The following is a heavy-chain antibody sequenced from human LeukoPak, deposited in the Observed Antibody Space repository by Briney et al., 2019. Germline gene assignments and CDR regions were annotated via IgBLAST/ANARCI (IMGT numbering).Heavy chain of an antibody. CDR3: AKALTSGWYLDAFNI. CDR2: ISNDGSNK. J-gene: IGHJ3*02. CDR1: GFTFSSYG. D-gene: IGHD6-19*01. V-gene: IGHV3-30*18. Sequence: GGSLRLSCAASGFTFSSYGMHWVRQALGKGLDWVAVISNDGSNKYYADSVKGRFTISRDNSKNTLFLEMNSLRAEVTAVYYCAKALTSGWYLDAFNIWGQGTMVTVSS.